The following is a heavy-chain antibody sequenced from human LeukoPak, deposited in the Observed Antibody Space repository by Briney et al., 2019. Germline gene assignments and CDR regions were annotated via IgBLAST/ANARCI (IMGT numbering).Heavy chain of an antibody. J-gene: IGHJ4*02. D-gene: IGHD4/OR15-4a*01. CDR1: GGSLSGYY. CDR2: INHGGST. Sequence: SETLSLTCAVYGGSLSGYYWSWIRQSPGKGPEWIGEINHGGSTNYNPSLESRVTMSVDTSKNHFSLKLSSVTAADTAVYFCAREGRMSMGIEYWGQGTLVTVSS. CDR3: AREGRMSMGIEY. V-gene: IGHV4-34*01.